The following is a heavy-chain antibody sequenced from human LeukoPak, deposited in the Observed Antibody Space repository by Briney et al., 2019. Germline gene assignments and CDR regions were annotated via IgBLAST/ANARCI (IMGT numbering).Heavy chain of an antibody. CDR1: GYTFPSYF. CDR2: INPTGGST. D-gene: IGHD6-6*01. V-gene: IGHV1-46*01. Sequence: GASVKVSCKASGYTFPSYFMHWVRQATGQRLEWMGIINPTGGSTTYAQKFQGRVTMTRDTSTSTVYMELSSLRSDDTAVYYCARTAARRFDYWGQGTLVTVSS. J-gene: IGHJ4*02. CDR3: ARTAARRFDY.